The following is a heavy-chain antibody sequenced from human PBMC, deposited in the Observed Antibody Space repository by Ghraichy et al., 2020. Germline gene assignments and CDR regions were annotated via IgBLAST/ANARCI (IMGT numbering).Heavy chain of an antibody. Sequence: GGSLRLSCAASGIDVSDYYMSWIRQAPGRGLEWLSYISGSGTSIYYADSVRGRFSISRDNAKKSLYLQMSSLRAEDTAVYYCARYRRVGVARGYAFDIWGQGTTVTVSS. CDR3: ARYRRVGVARGYAFDI. CDR2: ISGSGTSI. V-gene: IGHV3-11*01. CDR1: GIDVSDYY. J-gene: IGHJ3*02. D-gene: IGHD2-15*01.